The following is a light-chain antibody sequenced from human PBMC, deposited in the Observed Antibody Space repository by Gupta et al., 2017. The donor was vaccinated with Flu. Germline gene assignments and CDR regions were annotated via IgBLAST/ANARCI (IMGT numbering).Light chain of an antibody. Sequence: DIVMTQSPLSLPVTPGEPASIPCRSSQSLLHSNGYNYLDWYLQKPGQSPQLLIYLGSNRASGVPDRFSGSGSGTDFTLNISRVEAEDIGVYYCMQALQWLLTFGQGTTLEIK. CDR1: QSLLHSNGYNY. J-gene: IGKJ2*01. V-gene: IGKV2-28*01. CDR2: LGS. CDR3: MQALQWLLT.